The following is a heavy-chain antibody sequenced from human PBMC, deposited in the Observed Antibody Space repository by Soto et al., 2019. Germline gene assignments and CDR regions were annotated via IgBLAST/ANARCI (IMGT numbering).Heavy chain of an antibody. J-gene: IGHJ3*01. CDR2: ISAYNGDT. CDR3: ARAGDALDF. V-gene: IGHV1-18*01. D-gene: IGHD7-27*01. Sequence: QVQLVQSGGEVKKPGASVMVSCKASDYIFTSYGISWVRQAPGQGLEWVGWISAYNGDTNYAQRFQGRVTVTTDTSTSTAYMEPRSLRSDDTAVYYCARAGDALDFWGQGTMVTVSS. CDR1: DYIFTSYG.